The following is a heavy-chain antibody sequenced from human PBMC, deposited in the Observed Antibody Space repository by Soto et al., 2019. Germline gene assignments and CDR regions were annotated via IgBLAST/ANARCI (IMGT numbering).Heavy chain of an antibody. Sequence: QVQVVESGGGLVQPGRSLRLSCGASGFNFSTYSMHWVRQVPGKGLEWVAVISYDGVNKYSAGSVRGRFTISRDNSKNTLYLQMNSLRAEDTAVYYCAKGLVGYVFGVQDYFFGMDVWGQGTTVTVAS. D-gene: IGHD1-26*01. CDR1: GFNFSTYS. J-gene: IGHJ6*02. V-gene: IGHV3-30*18. CDR3: AKGLVGYVFGVQDYFFGMDV. CDR2: ISYDGVNK.